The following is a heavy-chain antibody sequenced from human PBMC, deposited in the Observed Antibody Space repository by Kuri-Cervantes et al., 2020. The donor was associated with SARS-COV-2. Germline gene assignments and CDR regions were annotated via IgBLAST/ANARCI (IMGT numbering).Heavy chain of an antibody. CDR2: IYHSGST. CDR1: GDSISSGDYY. V-gene: IGHV4-38-2*02. CDR3: ARDYDSYGGHFDY. J-gene: IGHJ4*02. D-gene: IGHD3-3*01. Sequence: SETLSLTCTVSGDSISSGDYYWGWIRQPPGKGLEWIGSIYHSGSTYYNPSLKSRVTISVDTSKNQFSLKLSSVTAADTAVYYCARDYDSYGGHFDYWGQGTLVTVSS.